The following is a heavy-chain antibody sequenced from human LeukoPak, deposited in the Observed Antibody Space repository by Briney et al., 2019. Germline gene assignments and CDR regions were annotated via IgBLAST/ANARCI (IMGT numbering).Heavy chain of an antibody. Sequence: TGGSLRLSCAASGFTVSSNYMSWVRQAPGKGLEWVSVIYSGGSTYYADSVKGRFTISRDNSRNTLYLQMNSLRAEDTAVYYCARDLGGSWKGYFDYWGQGTLVTVSS. CDR2: IYSGGST. D-gene: IGHD2-15*01. V-gene: IGHV3-53*01. CDR1: GFTVSSNY. CDR3: ARDLGGSWKGYFDY. J-gene: IGHJ4*02.